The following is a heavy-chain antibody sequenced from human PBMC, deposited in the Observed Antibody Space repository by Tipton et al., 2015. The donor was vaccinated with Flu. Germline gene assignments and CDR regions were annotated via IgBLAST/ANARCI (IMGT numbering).Heavy chain of an antibody. D-gene: IGHD1-14*01. CDR2: IYYSGST. J-gene: IGHJ6*02. Sequence: TLSLTCTVSGGSISSGGYYWSWIRRHPGKGLEWIGYIYYSGSTYYNPSLKSRVTISVDTSKNQFSLKLSSVTAADTAVYYCARGRRLNRAPGQLDVWGQGTTVTVSS. CDR1: GGSISSGGYY. CDR3: ARGRRLNRAPGQLDV. V-gene: IGHV4-31*03.